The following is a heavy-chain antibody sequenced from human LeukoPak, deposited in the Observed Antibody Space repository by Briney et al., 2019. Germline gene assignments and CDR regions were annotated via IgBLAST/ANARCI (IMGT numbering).Heavy chain of an antibody. J-gene: IGHJ6*03. Sequence: PSATLSLTCTVSGGSISSYYWSWIRQPPGKGLEWIGYIYYSGSTNYNPSLKSRVTISVDTSKNQFSLKLSSVTAADTAVYYCARGIAAAGSDYYYYYMDVWGKGTTVTVSS. CDR1: GGSISSYY. CDR3: ARGIAAAGSDYYYYYMDV. V-gene: IGHV4-59*01. D-gene: IGHD6-13*01. CDR2: IYYSGST.